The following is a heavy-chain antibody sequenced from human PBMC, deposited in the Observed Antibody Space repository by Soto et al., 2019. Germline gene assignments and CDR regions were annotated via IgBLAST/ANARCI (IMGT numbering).Heavy chain of an antibody. V-gene: IGHV4-31*03. J-gene: IGHJ4*02. CDR2: IYNSGYI. CDR1: GASVSNGGYY. CDR3: AKSRRGAVATFDF. D-gene: IGHD2-15*01. Sequence: KPSETLSLTCTVSGASVSNGGYYWSWIRQHPEKGLEWIGYIYNSGYISYNPSLKSRIIVSGDTSRNQLSLKMRSVTAADTAVYFCAKSRRGAVATFDFWGQGTPVTVSS.